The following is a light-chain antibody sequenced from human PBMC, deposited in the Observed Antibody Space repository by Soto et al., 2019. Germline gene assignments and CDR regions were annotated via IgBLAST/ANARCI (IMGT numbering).Light chain of an antibody. CDR1: QSISTW. Sequence: DIQMTQSPSTLSASVGDRITITCRASQSISTWLAWYHQKPGKAPKLLVYAASTLESGVPSRFSGSGSGTEFTLTISSLQPDDFATYHCQQYSSSPWTFGQGTKVEIK. CDR2: AAS. CDR3: QQYSSSPWT. V-gene: IGKV1-5*01. J-gene: IGKJ1*01.